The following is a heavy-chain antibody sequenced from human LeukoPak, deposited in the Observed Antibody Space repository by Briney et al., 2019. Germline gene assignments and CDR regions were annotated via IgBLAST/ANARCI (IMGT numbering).Heavy chain of an antibody. CDR3: ARDRGNYDSSGPHAFDI. D-gene: IGHD3-22*01. V-gene: IGHV3-7*03. Sequence: PGGSLRLSCAASGFTFSSYWMSWVRQAPGKGLEWVANIKQDGSEKYYVDSVKGRFTISRDNAKNSLYLQMNSLRAEDTAVYYCARDRGNYDSSGPHAFDIWGQGTMVTVSS. CDR1: GFTFSSYW. J-gene: IGHJ3*02. CDR2: IKQDGSEK.